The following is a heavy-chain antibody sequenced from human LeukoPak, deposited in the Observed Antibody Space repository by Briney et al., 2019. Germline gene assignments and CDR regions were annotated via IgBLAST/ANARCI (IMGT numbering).Heavy chain of an antibody. J-gene: IGHJ6*03. V-gene: IGHV4-4*07. CDR2: IYTSGST. Sequence: KPSETLSLTCTVSGGSISSYYWSWIRQPAGKGLEWIGRIYTSGSTNYNPSLKSRVTMSVDTSKNQFSLKLSSVTAADTAVYYCAREGVFTVTTTNYYYMDVWGKGTTVTVSS. CDR3: AREGVFTVTTTNYYYMDV. CDR1: GGSISSYY. D-gene: IGHD4-17*01.